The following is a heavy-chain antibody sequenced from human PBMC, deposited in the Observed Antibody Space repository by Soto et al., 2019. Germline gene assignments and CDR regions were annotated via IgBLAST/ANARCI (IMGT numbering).Heavy chain of an antibody. D-gene: IGHD3-22*01. V-gene: IGHV4-4*02. J-gene: IGHJ4*02. CDR1: GGSISSNNW. CDR3: ARRTDCYASSGTFDY. CDR2: IYHSGST. Sequence: QVQLQESGPGLVKPSGTLSLTCAVSGGSISSNNWWSWVRQPPGKGLEWIGEIYHSGSTNYNPSLLHRVTILVDKSKNKFSLNLSSVTAADTAVYYCARRTDCYASSGTFDYWGQGTLVTVSS.